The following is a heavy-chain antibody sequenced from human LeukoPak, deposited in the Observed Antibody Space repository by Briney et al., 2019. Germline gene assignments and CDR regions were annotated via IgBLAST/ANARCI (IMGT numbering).Heavy chain of an antibody. V-gene: IGHV1-8*01. D-gene: IGHD6-13*01. CDR2: MNPNSGNT. Sequence: ASVKVSCKASGYTFTSYDINWVRQATGQGLEWMGWMNPNSGNTGYAQKFQGRVTMTRNTSISTAYMELSSLRSEDTAVYYCARTYSSSWYGYYYYMDVWGKGTTVTASS. CDR3: ARTYSSSWYGYYYYMDV. J-gene: IGHJ6*03. CDR1: GYTFTSYD.